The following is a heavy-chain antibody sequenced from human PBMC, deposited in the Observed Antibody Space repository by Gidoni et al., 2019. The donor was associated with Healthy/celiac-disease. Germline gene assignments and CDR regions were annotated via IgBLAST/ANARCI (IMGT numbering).Heavy chain of an antibody. J-gene: IGHJ4*02. V-gene: IGHV4-39*07. CDR3: ARDAVGATGY. CDR2: IYYSGST. Sequence: QLQLQESGPGLVKPSETLSLTCTVPGGSISSSSYYWGWIRQPPGKGLEWIGSIYYSGSTYYNPSLKSRVTISVDTSKNQFSLKLSSVTAADTAVYYCARDAVGATGYWGQGTLVTVSS. D-gene: IGHD1-26*01. CDR1: GGSISSSSYY.